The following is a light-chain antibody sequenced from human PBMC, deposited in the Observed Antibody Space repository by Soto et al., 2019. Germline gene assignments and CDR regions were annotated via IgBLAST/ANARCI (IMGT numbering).Light chain of an antibody. CDR1: QDISNN. J-gene: IGKJ2*01. V-gene: IGKV1-33*01. CDR3: QQYDNLPGYT. Sequence: DIQMTQSPSSLSASVGDRVTITCQASQDISNNLNWYQQKPGKAPKLLIYDASNLETGVPSRFSGGGSGTDSTFTISSLQPEDIATYYCQQYDNLPGYTFGQGTKLEIK. CDR2: DAS.